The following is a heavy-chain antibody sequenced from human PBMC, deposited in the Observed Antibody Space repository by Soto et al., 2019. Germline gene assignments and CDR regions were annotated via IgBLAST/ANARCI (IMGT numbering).Heavy chain of an antibody. CDR1: GGTFSSYA. CDR3: ATXATYYDSKVNPPDAFDI. D-gene: IGHD3-22*01. V-gene: IGHV1-69*13. J-gene: IGHJ3*02. Sequence: ASVKVSCKASGGTFSSYAISWVRQAPGQGLEWMGGIIPIFGTANYAQKFQGRVTITADESTSTAYMELSSLRSEDTAVYYCATXATYYDSKVNPPDAFDIWGQGTMVTVSS. CDR2: IIPIFGTA.